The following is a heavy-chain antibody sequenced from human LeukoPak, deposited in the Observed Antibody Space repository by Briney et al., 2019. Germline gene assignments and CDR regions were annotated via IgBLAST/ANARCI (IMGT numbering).Heavy chain of an antibody. CDR3: ARARPLFLEWLTDAFDI. Sequence: GGSLRLSCAASGFTFSSYEMNWVRQAPGKGLEWVSYISSSGSTIYYADSVKGRFTISGDNAKNSLYLQMNSLRAEDTAVYYCARARPLFLEWLTDAFDIWGQGTMVTVSS. CDR1: GFTFSSYE. V-gene: IGHV3-48*03. J-gene: IGHJ3*02. CDR2: ISSSGSTI. D-gene: IGHD3-3*01.